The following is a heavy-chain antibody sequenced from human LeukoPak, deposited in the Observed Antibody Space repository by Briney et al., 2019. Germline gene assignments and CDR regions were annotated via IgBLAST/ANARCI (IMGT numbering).Heavy chain of an antibody. CDR1: GGSISSGSYY. CDR3: AGEAWNYYY. CDR2: IYTSGST. Sequence: PSETLSLTCTVSGGSISSGSYYWSWIRQPAGKGLEWIGRIYTSGSTNHNPSLKSRVTMSVDTSKNQFSLKLSSVTAADTAVYYCAGEAWNYYYWGQGTLVTVSS. J-gene: IGHJ4*02. D-gene: IGHD1-7*01. V-gene: IGHV4-61*02.